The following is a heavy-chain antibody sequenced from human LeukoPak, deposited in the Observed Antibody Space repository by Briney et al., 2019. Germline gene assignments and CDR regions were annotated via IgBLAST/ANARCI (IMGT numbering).Heavy chain of an antibody. CDR2: INPGGSST. Sequence: PGGSLRLSCAASGFTFSNYWMHWVRQVPGKGLVWVSRINPGGSSTTYADSVKGRFTISRDNAKNTSYLQMNSLRAEDTAVYYCARSNQADDYWGQGTLVTVSS. D-gene: IGHD4-11*01. J-gene: IGHJ4*02. CDR3: ARSNQADDY. CDR1: GFTFSNYW. V-gene: IGHV3-74*01.